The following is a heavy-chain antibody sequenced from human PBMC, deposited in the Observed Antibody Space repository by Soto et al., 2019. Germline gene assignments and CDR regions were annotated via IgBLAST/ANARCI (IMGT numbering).Heavy chain of an antibody. J-gene: IGHJ6*03. V-gene: IGHV4-59*01. D-gene: IGHD3-10*01. CDR1: GGSISSYY. Sequence: SETLSLTCTVSGGSISSYYWSWIRQPPGKGLEWIGYIYYSGSTNYNPSLKSRVTISVDTSKNQFSLKLSSVAAADTAVYYCARDDRITMVRGNYYYMDVWGKGTTVTSP. CDR2: IYYSGST. CDR3: ARDDRITMVRGNYYYMDV.